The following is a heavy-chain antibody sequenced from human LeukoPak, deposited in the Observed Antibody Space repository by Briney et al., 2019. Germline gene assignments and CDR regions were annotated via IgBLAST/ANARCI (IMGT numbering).Heavy chain of an antibody. D-gene: IGHD3-16*01. V-gene: IGHV3-11*04. CDR1: GFTFSDYY. J-gene: IGHJ3*02. CDR2: ISNSGDTM. CDR3: ARARGGYAFDI. Sequence: PGGSLRLSCAASGFTFSDYYMGWMRQAPGKGLEWVSYISNSGDTMYYVDSVKGRFTISRDNAKNSLFLQMSSLRVEDTTIYYCARARGGYAFDIWGQGTMVTVSS.